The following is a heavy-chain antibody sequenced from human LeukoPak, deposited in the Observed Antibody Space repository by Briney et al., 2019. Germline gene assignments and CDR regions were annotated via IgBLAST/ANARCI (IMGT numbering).Heavy chain of an antibody. J-gene: IGHJ4*02. D-gene: IGHD2/OR15-2a*01. V-gene: IGHV4-34*01. CDR2: INHSGST. CDR3: ASFNSTYYYYDC. CDR1: GGSFSGYY. Sequence: SETLSLTCAVYGGSFSGYYWSWIRQPPGKGLEWIGEINHSGSTNYNPSLKSRVTISVDTSKNQFSLKLSSVTALDTAVYYCASFNSTYYYYDCWGQGTLVTVSS.